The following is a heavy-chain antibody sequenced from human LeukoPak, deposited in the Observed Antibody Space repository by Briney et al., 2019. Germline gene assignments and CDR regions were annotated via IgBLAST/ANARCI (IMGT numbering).Heavy chain of an antibody. CDR2: TYYSGST. V-gene: IGHV4-30-4*01. D-gene: IGHD3-16*01. CDR1: GGSISSGDYY. Sequence: SETLSLTSTVSGGSISSGDYYWSWIRQPPGKGLEWIGYTYYSGSTYYNPSLKSRVTISVDTSKNQFSLKLSSVTAADTAVYYCARDHLRLGLSLYYYYGMDVWGKGTTVTVSS. CDR3: ARDHLRLGLSLYYYYGMDV. J-gene: IGHJ6*04.